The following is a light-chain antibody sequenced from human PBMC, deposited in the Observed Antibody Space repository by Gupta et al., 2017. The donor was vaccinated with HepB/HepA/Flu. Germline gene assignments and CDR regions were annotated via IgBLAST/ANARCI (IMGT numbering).Light chain of an antibody. V-gene: IGLV2-14*03. CDR2: DVS. Sequence: QSALTQPASVSGSPGQSITISCTGTSSDFGADNYVSWYQQHPDKAPKLMIYDVSDRPSGIANRFSASKSGNTASLTISGLQVEDAADYYCSSYTTSNTVLFGGGTKLTVL. CDR1: SSDFGADNY. J-gene: IGLJ2*01. CDR3: SSYTTSNTVL.